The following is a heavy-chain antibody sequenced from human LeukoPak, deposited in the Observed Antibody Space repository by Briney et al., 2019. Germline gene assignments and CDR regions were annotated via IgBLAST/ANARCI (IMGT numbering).Heavy chain of an antibody. Sequence: SETLSLTCTVSGGSISSSSYYWGWIRQPPGKGLEWIGSIYYSGSTYYNPSLKSRVTISVDTSKNQFSLKLSSVTAADTAVYYCARTERWLQLYYMDVWGKGNTVTVSS. CDR1: GGSISSSSYY. J-gene: IGHJ6*03. D-gene: IGHD5-24*01. V-gene: IGHV4-39*07. CDR2: IYYSGST. CDR3: ARTERWLQLYYMDV.